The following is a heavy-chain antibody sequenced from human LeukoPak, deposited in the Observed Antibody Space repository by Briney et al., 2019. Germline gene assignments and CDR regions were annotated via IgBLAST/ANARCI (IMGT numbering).Heavy chain of an antibody. J-gene: IGHJ4*02. CDR2: ISYDGSNK. D-gene: IGHD5-18*01. CDR3: ARDKHVDTAMGYIDY. Sequence: GGSLRLSCAASGFTFSSYAMHWVRQAPGKGLEWVAVISYDGSNKYYADSVKGRFTISRDNSKNTLNLQTNSLRAEDTAVYYCARDKHVDTAMGYIDYWGQGTLVTVSS. CDR1: GFTFSSYA. V-gene: IGHV3-30-3*01.